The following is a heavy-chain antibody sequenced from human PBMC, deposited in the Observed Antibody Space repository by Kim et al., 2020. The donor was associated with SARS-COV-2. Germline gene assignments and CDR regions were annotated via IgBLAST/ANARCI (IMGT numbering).Heavy chain of an antibody. V-gene: IGHV3-23*01. CDR3: AKMALSDLPIGGTLLV. Sequence: GGSLRLSCAASGFTFSSYAMSWVRQAPGKGLEWVSAISGSGGSTYYADSVKGRFTISRDNSKNTLYLQMNSLRAEDTAVYYCAKMALSDLPIGGTLLVWGQGTLVTVSS. CDR2: ISGSGGST. CDR1: GFTFSSYA. D-gene: IGHD2-15*01. J-gene: IGHJ4*02.